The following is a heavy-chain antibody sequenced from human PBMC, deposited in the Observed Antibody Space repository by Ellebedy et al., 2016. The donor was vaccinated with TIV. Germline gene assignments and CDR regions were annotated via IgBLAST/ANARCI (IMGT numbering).Heavy chain of an antibody. D-gene: IGHD1-26*01. CDR1: GFTFDDYA. CDR3: ARDATLVGTYGMDV. J-gene: IGHJ6*02. Sequence: SLKISXAASGFTFDDYAMHWVRQAPGKGLEWVSGISWNSGSIGYADSVKGRFTISRDNAKNSLYLQMNSLRAEDTALYYCARDATLVGTYGMDVWGQGTTVTVSS. CDR2: ISWNSGSI. V-gene: IGHV3-9*01.